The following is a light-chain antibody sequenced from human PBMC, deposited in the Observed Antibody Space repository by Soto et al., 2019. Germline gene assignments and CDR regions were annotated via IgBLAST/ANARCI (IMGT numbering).Light chain of an antibody. CDR1: SSDVGSYNL. V-gene: IGLV2-23*01. J-gene: IGLJ1*01. Sequence: QPVLTQPASVSGSPGQSITISCTGTSSDVGSYNLVSWYQQHPGKAPKLMIYEGSKRPSGVSNRFSGSKSGNTASLTISGLQAGDEADYYCCSYAGSSTPYVFGTGTKLTVL. CDR2: EGS. CDR3: CSYAGSSTPYV.